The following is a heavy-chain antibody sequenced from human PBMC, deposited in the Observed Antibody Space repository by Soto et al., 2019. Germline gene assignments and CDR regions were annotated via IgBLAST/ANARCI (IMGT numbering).Heavy chain of an antibody. CDR1: GGTFSSYA. CDR3: ARSQGSSTSLEIYYYYYYGMDV. D-gene: IGHD2-2*01. Sequence: QVQLVQSGAEVKKPGSSVKVSCKASGGTFSSYAISWVRQDPGQGLEWMGGIIPISGTANYEQKFQGRVTITADESTSTAYMELSSLRSEDTAVYYCARSQGSSTSLEIYYYYYYGMDVWGQGTTVTVSS. CDR2: IIPISGTA. V-gene: IGHV1-69*01. J-gene: IGHJ6*02.